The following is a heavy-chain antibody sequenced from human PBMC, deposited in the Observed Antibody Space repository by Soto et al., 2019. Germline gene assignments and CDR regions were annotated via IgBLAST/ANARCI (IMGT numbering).Heavy chain of an antibody. CDR3: ARGTVVTHFDY. CDR1: GYTFTSYA. D-gene: IGHD2-15*01. Sequence: QVQLVQSGAEEKKPGASVKVSCKASGYTFTSYAMHWVRQAPGQRLEWMGWINAGNGNTKYSQKYQGRVTITRDTSASTAYMELSSLRSEDTAVYYCARGTVVTHFDYWGQGTLVTVSS. V-gene: IGHV1-3*05. CDR2: INAGNGNT. J-gene: IGHJ4*02.